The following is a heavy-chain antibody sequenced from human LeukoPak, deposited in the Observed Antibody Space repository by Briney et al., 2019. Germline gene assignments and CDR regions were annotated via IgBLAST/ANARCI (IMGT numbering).Heavy chain of an antibody. V-gene: IGHV1-2*02. CDR2: INPNSGGT. J-gene: IGHJ4*02. CDR1: GYTFTGYY. D-gene: IGHD2-15*01. Sequence: ASVKVSCKASGYTFTGYYMHWVRQAPGQGPERLGWINPNSGGTKYAEKFQGRVTMTRDTSISTAYMEVGRLTSDDTAVYYCARDDCSGGSCYRTWGQGTLVTVSS. CDR3: ARDDCSGGSCYRT.